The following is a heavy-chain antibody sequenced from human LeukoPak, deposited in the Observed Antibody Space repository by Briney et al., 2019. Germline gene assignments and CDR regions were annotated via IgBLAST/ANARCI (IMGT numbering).Heavy chain of an antibody. CDR2: FYNSGNT. V-gene: IGHV4-38-2*02. CDR3: VRDGSTGWDEDY. J-gene: IGHJ4*02. CDR1: GYSLSSAYY. Sequence: SETLSLTCTVSGYSLSSAYYGGWIRQSPGKGLGWIGSFYNSGNTYYNPSLKSRVTIAVDTSKNQFSLKLSSVTAADTAVYYCVRDGSTGWDEDYWGQGTLVTVSS. D-gene: IGHD6-19*01.